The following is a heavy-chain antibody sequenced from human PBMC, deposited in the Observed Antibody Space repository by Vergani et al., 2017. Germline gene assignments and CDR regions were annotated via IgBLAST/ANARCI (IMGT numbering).Heavy chain of an antibody. V-gene: IGHV3-33*01. CDR3: ARAYCSSTSCHPYYYGMDV. CDR2: TWYDGNNK. D-gene: IGHD2-2*01. Sequence: QVQLVESGGGVVQPGRSLRLSCAASGFTFNQYGMHWVRQAPGKGLEWVAVTWYDGNNKQYADSVKGRFTISRDNSKSTMYLQMNSLRAEDTAVYYCARAYCSSTSCHPYYYGMDVWGQGTTVTVSS. CDR1: GFTFNQYG. J-gene: IGHJ6*02.